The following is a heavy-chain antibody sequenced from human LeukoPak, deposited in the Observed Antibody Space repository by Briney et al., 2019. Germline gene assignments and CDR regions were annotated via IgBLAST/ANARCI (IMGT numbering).Heavy chain of an antibody. CDR2: IKQDGSEK. V-gene: IGHV3-7*03. CDR3: ARVRYSSGWYHYYGMDV. J-gene: IGHJ6*02. CDR1: GFTFSSYW. Sequence: GGSLRLSCAASGFTFSSYWMSWVRQAPGKGLEWVANIKQDGSEKYYVDSVKGRFTISRDNAKNSLYLQMNSLRAEDTAVYYCARVRYSSGWYHYYGMDVWGQGTTVTVSS. D-gene: IGHD6-19*01.